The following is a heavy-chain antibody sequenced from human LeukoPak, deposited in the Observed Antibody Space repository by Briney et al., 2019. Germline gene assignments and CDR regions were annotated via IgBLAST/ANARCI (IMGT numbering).Heavy chain of an antibody. Sequence: GGSLRLSCAASGFTFSRYWMTWVRQAPGKGLEWVANIKQDGSQKYYVDSVRGRFTISRDNAKNSLYLQMNSLRAEDTAVYYCAKDLSDGFAAMVHGFDYWGQGTLVTVSS. CDR3: AKDLSDGFAAMVHGFDY. CDR2: IKQDGSQK. J-gene: IGHJ4*02. CDR1: GFTFSRYW. V-gene: IGHV3-7*03. D-gene: IGHD2-8*01.